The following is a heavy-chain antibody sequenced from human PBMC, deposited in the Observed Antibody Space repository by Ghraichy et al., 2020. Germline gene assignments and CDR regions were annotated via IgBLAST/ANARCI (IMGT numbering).Heavy chain of an antibody. V-gene: IGHV4-59*11. CDR2: AYETGST. CDR1: RGSIFSHF. CDR3: ATRSEDHLTMGSSLDV. D-gene: IGHD2-2*01. Sequence: SQTLSLTCTVSRGSIFSHFWTWIRQPPGKGLEWIGYAYETGSTSYNASLKSRVTISVDTSKDQFSLKLTSVTAADTAVYFCATRSEDHLTMGSSLDVWGHGTTVTVSS. J-gene: IGHJ6*02.